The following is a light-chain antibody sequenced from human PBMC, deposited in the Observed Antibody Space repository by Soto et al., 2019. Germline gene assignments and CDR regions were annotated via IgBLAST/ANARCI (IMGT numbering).Light chain of an antibody. V-gene: IGKV3-20*01. CDR2: DAS. CDR1: QSVSNNY. CDR3: QQYVGSLRA. Sequence: PGERATLSCRASQSVSNNYLDWYQQKPGQAPRLLIYDASSRATGIPDRFSGSGSGTDFTLTISRLEPEDFAVYSCQQYVGSLRAFGQGTKVDIK. J-gene: IGKJ1*01.